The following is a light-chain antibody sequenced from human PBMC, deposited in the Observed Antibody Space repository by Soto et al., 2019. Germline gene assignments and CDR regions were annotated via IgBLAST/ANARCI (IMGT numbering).Light chain of an antibody. CDR1: SSNIGSKT. CDR3: AAWDDSLNAYV. Sequence: QSVLTQPSSASETPGQRVTISCSGSSSNIGSKTVNWYQHLPGTAPKLLIYFDDQRPSGVPDRFSASKSGTSASLAIGGLQSEDEADHYCAAWDDSLNAYVFGSGTKLTVL. CDR2: FDD. J-gene: IGLJ1*01. V-gene: IGLV1-44*01.